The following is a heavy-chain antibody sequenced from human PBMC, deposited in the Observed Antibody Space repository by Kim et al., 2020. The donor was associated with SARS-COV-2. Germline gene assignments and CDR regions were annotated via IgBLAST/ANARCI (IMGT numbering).Heavy chain of an antibody. Sequence: SETLSLTCAVYGGSFSGYYWSWIRQPPGKGLEWIGEINHSGSTNYNPSLKSRVTISVDTSKNQFSLKLSSVTAADTAVYYCARFADYYDSSGYYYEDAFDIWGQGTMVTVSS. D-gene: IGHD3-22*01. CDR2: INHSGST. CDR1: GGSFSGYY. J-gene: IGHJ3*02. V-gene: IGHV4-34*01. CDR3: ARFADYYDSSGYYYEDAFDI.